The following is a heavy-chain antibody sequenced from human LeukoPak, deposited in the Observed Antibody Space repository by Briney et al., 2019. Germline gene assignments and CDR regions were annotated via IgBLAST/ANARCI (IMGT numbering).Heavy chain of an antibody. J-gene: IGHJ6*03. CDR3: ARDPYSGSYGDSYYYYMDV. CDR1: GFTFSGYN. V-gene: IGHV3-21*01. CDR2: ITSTGTYT. D-gene: IGHD1-26*01. Sequence: PGGSLRLSCAASGFTFSGYNMNWVRQAPGKGLEWVSSITSTGTYTFYADSVKGRFTISRDNAKNSLYLQINSLRAEDTAIYYCARDPYSGSYGDSYYYYMDVWGKGTTVTISS.